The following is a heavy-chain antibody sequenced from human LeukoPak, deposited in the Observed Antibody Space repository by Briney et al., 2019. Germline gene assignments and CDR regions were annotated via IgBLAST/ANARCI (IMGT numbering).Heavy chain of an antibody. CDR3: ARGCGGSPGCYIIDK. CDR1: GFPFSTYR. Sequence: GGPLTLSCGACGFPFSTYRMNWVRQAPGKGVEGVGVIWNDGSDQDYGDYVRGRFTVSRDNLKSTLYLQMDSLRAEDTAVYYCARGCGGSPGCYIIDKWGQGTLVTVSS. V-gene: IGHV3-33*08. D-gene: IGHD2-21*01. CDR2: IWNDGSDQ. J-gene: IGHJ4*02.